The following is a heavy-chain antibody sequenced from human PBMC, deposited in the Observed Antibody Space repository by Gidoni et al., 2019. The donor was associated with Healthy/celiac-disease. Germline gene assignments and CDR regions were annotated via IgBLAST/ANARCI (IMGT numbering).Heavy chain of an antibody. CDR1: GFTFSSYA. Sequence: TASGFTFSSYAMSWVRQAPGKGLEWVSAISGSGGSTYYADSVKGRFTISRDNSKNTLYLQMNSLRAEDTAVYYCAKDSEPHDYVWGSSPNYFDYWGQGTLVTVSS. CDR3: AKDSEPHDYVWGSSPNYFDY. J-gene: IGHJ4*02. D-gene: IGHD3-16*01. CDR2: ISGSGGST. V-gene: IGHV3-23*01.